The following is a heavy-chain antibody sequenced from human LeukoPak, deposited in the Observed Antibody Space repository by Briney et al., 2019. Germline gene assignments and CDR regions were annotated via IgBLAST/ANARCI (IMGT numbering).Heavy chain of an antibody. CDR2: INHSGST. D-gene: IGHD2-2*02. CDR1: GGSFSGYY. Sequence: SETLSLTCAVYGGSFSGYYWSWIRQPPGKGLEWIGEINHSGSTNYNPSLKSRVTISVDTSKNQFSLKLSSVTAADTAVYYCARGSRGYCSSTSCYTGGPNWFDPWGQGTLVTVSS. J-gene: IGHJ5*02. V-gene: IGHV4-34*01. CDR3: ARGSRGYCSSTSCYTGGPNWFDP.